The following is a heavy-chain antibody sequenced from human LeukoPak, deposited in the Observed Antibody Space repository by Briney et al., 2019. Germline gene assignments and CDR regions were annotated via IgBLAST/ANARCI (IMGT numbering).Heavy chain of an antibody. D-gene: IGHD4-23*01. J-gene: IGHJ4*02. V-gene: IGHV3-15*01. CDR3: TITPGYFDY. CDR2: IKGKTDGGTT. Sequence: GGSLRLSCAASGFTFTNAWMSWVRQAPGKGLEWVGRIKGKTDGGTTDYAAPVKGRFTISRDDSKNTLYLQMNSLKTEDTAVYYCTITPGYFDYWGQGSLVTVSS. CDR1: GFTFTNAW.